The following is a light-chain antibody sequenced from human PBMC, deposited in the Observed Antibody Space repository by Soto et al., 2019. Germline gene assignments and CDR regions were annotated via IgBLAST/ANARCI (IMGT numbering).Light chain of an antibody. Sequence: DILMTQSPATLSLSLGERATISCRASQSISSNFAWYQQKPGMTPRLLIYDASTRATGIPPRFSGGGSGTEFTVTISNLQYEDFSIYYYQQYDISYRCTFGQGTKVDI. V-gene: IGKV3-15*01. J-gene: IGKJ2*01. CDR2: DAS. CDR1: QSISSN. CDR3: QQYDISYRCT.